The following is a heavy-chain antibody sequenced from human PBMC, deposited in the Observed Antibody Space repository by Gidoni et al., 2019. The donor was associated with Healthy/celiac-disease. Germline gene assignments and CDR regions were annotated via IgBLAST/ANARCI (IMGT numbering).Heavy chain of an antibody. V-gene: IGHV3-66*02. CDR2: IYSGGST. CDR1: RFTVSSNY. D-gene: IGHD4-17*01. Sequence: EVQLVASGGGLVQPGGSLRLSCAASRFTVSSNYMSWVRQAPGKGLEWVSVIYSGGSTYYADSVKGRFTISRDNSKNTLYLQMNSLRAEDTAVYYCARGADYGDYYFDYWGQGTLVTVSS. CDR3: ARGADYGDYYFDY. J-gene: IGHJ4*02.